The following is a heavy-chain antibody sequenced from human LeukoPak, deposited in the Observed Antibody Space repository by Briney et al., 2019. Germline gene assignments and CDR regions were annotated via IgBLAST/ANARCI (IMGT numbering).Heavy chain of an antibody. Sequence: PSQTLSLTCSVSGGSISSGNFYWSWTRQPAGKGLEWIGRIYTSGYTNYNPSLKSRVTISVDTSKNQFSLKLSSVTAADTAVYYCARRAARPLYWFDPWGQGTLVTVSS. D-gene: IGHD6-6*01. V-gene: IGHV4-61*02. J-gene: IGHJ5*02. CDR1: GGSISSGNFY. CDR3: ARRAARPLYWFDP. CDR2: IYTSGYT.